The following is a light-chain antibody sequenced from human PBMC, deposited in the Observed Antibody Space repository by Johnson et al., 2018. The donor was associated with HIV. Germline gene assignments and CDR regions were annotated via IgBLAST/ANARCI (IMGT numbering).Light chain of an antibody. J-gene: IGLJ1*01. Sequence: QLVLTQPPSVSAAPGQKVTISCSGSSSNIGNNYVSWYQLLPGTAPKLLIYENNKRPSGIPDRFSGSKSGTSATLGIAGLQTGDEADYYCGTWDSSMTDGGVFVTGTKVTVL. CDR2: ENN. CDR3: GTWDSSMTDGGV. V-gene: IGLV1-51*02. CDR1: SSNIGNNY.